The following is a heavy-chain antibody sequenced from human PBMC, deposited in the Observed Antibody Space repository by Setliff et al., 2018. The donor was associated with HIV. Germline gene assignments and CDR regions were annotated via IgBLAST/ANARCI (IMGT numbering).Heavy chain of an antibody. CDR1: GFTFSDYD. V-gene: IGHV3-30*02. D-gene: IGHD4-17*01. Sequence: GGSLRLSCAASGFTFSDYDIHWVRQAPGKGLEWVAFMRYDGSNKDYADSVKGRFTISRDNSKNTLYLQLNSLRAEDTAVYYCAKDGYYGDFLFYYYYIDVWGKGTTVTVSS. J-gene: IGHJ6*03. CDR3: AKDGYYGDFLFYYYYIDV. CDR2: MRYDGSNK.